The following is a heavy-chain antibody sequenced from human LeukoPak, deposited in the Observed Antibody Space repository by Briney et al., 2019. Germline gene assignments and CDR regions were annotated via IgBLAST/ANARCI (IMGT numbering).Heavy chain of an antibody. CDR1: GFSFHTYA. CDR2: LSGSGQSP. V-gene: IGHV3-23*01. D-gene: IGHD4-17*01. CDR3: AKVIDYGALDACDI. J-gene: IGHJ3*02. Sequence: PGGSLRLSCAASGFSFHTYAMTWVRQAPGKGLEWVSSLSGSGQSPNYANSVLGRFSISRDNAQQRLFLQMNNLRVDDTGTYYCAKVIDYGALDACDIWGQGTMVTVSS.